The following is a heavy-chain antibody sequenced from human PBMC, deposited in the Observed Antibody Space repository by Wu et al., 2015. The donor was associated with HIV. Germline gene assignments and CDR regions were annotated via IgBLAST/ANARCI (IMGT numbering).Heavy chain of an antibody. D-gene: IGHD3-9*01. CDR2: INANSGRT. CDR3: ARGDRFYAILTGYSKNWFDP. Sequence: QVQLVQSGAEMKKPGASVKVSCTASGYTFTDYNVHWVRQVPGQGFQWMGNINANSGRTNYAENFQGRVAMTRDTSVNTVYLELETLTSDDTALYFCARGDRFYAILTGYSKNWFDPWGQGTLVSVSS. V-gene: IGHV1-2*02. CDR1: GYTFTDYN. J-gene: IGHJ5*02.